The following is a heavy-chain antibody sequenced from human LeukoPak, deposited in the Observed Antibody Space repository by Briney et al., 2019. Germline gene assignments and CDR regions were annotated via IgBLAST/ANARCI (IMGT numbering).Heavy chain of an antibody. D-gene: IGHD6-13*01. J-gene: IGHJ4*02. V-gene: IGHV1-18*01. CDR2: ISAYNGNT. Sequence: ASVKVSCKASGYTFTSYGISWVRQAPGQGLEWMGWISAYNGNTNYAQKFQGRVTMTRNTSISTAYMELSSLRSEDTAVYYCARASSSWDHFDYWGQGTLVTVSS. CDR1: GYTFTSYG. CDR3: ARASSSWDHFDY.